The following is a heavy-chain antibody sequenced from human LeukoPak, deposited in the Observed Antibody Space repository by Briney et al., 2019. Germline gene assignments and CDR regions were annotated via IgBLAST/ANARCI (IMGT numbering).Heavy chain of an antibody. Sequence: SETLSLTCTVSGGSISSYYWSWIRQPPGKGLEWIGSIYYSGSTNYNPSLKSRVTISVDTSKNQFSLKLSSVTAADTAVYYCAREGGYSGSYWGQGTLVTVSS. CDR2: IYYSGST. V-gene: IGHV4-59*01. CDR1: GGSISSYY. D-gene: IGHD1-26*01. J-gene: IGHJ4*02. CDR3: AREGGYSGSY.